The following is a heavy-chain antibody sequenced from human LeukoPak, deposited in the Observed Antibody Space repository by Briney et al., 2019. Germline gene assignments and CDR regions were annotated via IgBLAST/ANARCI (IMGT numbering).Heavy chain of an antibody. J-gene: IGHJ4*02. V-gene: IGHV3-11*01. CDR3: ARISGYDFWSGYYTAFYPDY. CDR2: ISSSGSTI. D-gene: IGHD3-3*01. CDR1: GFTFSDYY. Sequence: GGSLRLSCAASGFTFSDYYMSWIRQAPGKGLEWVSYISSSGSTIYYADSVKGRFTISRDSAKNSLYLQMNSLRAEDTAVYYCARISGYDFWSGYYTAFYPDYWGQGTLVTVSS.